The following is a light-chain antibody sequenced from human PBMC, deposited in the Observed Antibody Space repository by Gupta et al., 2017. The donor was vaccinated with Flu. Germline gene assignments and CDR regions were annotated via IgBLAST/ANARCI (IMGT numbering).Light chain of an antibody. CDR2: DDS. V-gene: IGLV3-21*02. J-gene: IGLJ3*02. CDR1: NIGSKS. Sequence: SFVLTQPPPMSVAPGQTAKITRGGPNIGSKSVHWYQQKPGQAPGLVVYDDSYRHAGIPGGFSGSNSGNTASLSISRVEAGDEAAYYCQLWDGSSDHPGVFGGGTKLTVL. CDR3: QLWDGSSDHPGV.